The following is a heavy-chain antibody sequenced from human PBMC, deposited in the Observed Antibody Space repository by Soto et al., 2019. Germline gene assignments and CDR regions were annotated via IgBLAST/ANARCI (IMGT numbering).Heavy chain of an antibody. CDR2: IYYSGST. CDR1: GGSISSYY. D-gene: IGHD4-4*01. Sequence: QVQLQESGPGLVKPSETLSLTCTVSGGSISSYYWSWIRQPPGKGLEWIGYIYYSGSTNYNPSLKSRVTISVDTSKNQFSLKLSSVTAADTAVYYCAREYDYRYYYYMDVWGKGTTVTVSS. J-gene: IGHJ6*03. V-gene: IGHV4-59*01. CDR3: AREYDYRYYYYMDV.